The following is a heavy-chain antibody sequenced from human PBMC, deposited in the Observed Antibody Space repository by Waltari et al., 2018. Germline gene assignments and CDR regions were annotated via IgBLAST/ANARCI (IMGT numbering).Heavy chain of an antibody. CDR3: AKDVGYSGGHFDS. V-gene: IGHV3-23*01. CDR2: LSGGGGNT. J-gene: IGHJ4*02. D-gene: IGHD5-18*01. Sequence: LQLQESGPGLVKPSETLSLRCTVSGASISSRDFYWGWIRQSPGKGLEWVSSLSGGGGNTHYEDSVRGRFTISRDNSKNTLYLQMNTLRAEDTATYYCAKDVGYSGGHFDSWGLGIPVTVSS. CDR1: GASISSRD.